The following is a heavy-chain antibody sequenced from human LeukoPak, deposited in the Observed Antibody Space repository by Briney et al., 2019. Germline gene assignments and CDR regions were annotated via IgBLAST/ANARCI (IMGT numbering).Heavy chain of an antibody. CDR1: GGPFSGYY. CDR3: ARLTKNDSGSFRFGKKKRGYMDV. D-gene: IGHD3-10*01. Sequence: SETLSLTCAVYGGPFSGYYWSWIRQPPGKGLEWLGEINHSGSTNYNPPLKSRVTISVDTSKNQFSLKLSSVTAADTAVYYCARLTKNDSGSFRFGKKKRGYMDVWGKGTTVTISS. V-gene: IGHV4-34*01. J-gene: IGHJ6*03. CDR2: INHSGST.